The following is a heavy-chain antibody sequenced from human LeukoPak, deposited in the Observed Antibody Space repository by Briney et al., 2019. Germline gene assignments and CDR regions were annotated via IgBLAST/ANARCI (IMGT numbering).Heavy chain of an antibody. CDR3: ARGDSGYDYGFDN. Sequence: SVKVSCKASGGTFSSHAISWVRQAPGQGLEWVGGIIPIFGTTNYAQKFQGRVTITTDESTSTGYVELRSLRSDDTAVYYCARGDSGYDYGFDNWGQGTLVTVSS. D-gene: IGHD5-12*01. V-gene: IGHV1-69*05. CDR2: IIPIFGTT. J-gene: IGHJ4*02. CDR1: GGTFSSHA.